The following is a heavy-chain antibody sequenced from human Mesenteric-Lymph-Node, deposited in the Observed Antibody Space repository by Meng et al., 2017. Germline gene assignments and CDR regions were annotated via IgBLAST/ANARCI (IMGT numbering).Heavy chain of an antibody. Sequence: ASVKVSCKASGYTFTSYDINWVRQATGQGLEWMGWMNPNSGNTGYAQKFQGRVTMTRNTSISTAYMELSSLRSEDTAVYYCATVYCSSTSCYIGGNWFDPWGQGTLVTVSS. CDR3: ATVYCSSTSCYIGGNWFDP. V-gene: IGHV1-8*01. D-gene: IGHD2-2*02. J-gene: IGHJ5*02. CDR2: MNPNSGNT. CDR1: GYTFTSYD.